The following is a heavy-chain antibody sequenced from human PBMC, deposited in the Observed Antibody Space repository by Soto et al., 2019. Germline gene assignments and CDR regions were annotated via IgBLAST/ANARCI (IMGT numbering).Heavy chain of an antibody. J-gene: IGHJ4*02. CDR2: IGVYDNRT. CDR1: GFPFETYG. V-gene: IGHV1-18*04. D-gene: IGHD6-19*01. Sequence: QVELVQSGAEVKRPGASVKVACQASGFPFETYGVSWVRQAPGQGLEWMGWIGVYDNRTRYAQNFQDRVLLTADRSTSTAYLELRSLKYDDTAIYYCARDLGPPSGWDFYFWGQGTLVTVSS. CDR3: ARDLGPPSGWDFYF.